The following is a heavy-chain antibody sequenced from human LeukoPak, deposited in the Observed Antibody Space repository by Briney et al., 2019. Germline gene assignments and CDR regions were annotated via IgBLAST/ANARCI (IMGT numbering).Heavy chain of an antibody. CDR1: GFTFSTFA. D-gene: IGHD1-26*01. CDR2: INTDGGTT. J-gene: IGHJ3*02. Sequence: GGSLRLSCAASGFTFSTFAMQWVRQAPEKGLEYVSGINTDGGTTYSANSVKGRSTISRDNPKNTLYLQMGSLRVEDTAVYYCARATASYGGDAFDIWGQGTMVTVSS. CDR3: ARATASYGGDAFDI. V-gene: IGHV3-64*01.